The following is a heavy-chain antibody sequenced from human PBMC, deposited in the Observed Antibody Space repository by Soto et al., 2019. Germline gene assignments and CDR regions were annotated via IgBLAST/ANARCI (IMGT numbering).Heavy chain of an antibody. CDR2: MYYSGNA. CDR3: AREDV. Sequence: SETLSLTCTVSGGSVSSGSYYWRWIRQPPGKGLEWIGYMYYSGNANYNPSFKSRVTLSVDTSKNQFSLKLSSVTAADTAVYYCAREDVWGQGTTVTVSS. J-gene: IGHJ6*02. CDR1: GGSVSSGSYY. V-gene: IGHV4-61*01.